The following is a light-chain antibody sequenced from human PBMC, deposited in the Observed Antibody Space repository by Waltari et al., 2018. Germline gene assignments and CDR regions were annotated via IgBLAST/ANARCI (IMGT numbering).Light chain of an antibody. V-gene: IGLV1-40*01. Sequence: QSVLTQPPSVSGAPGQRVSISCTGSGSTLGAGYDVHWYQPHPGKAPKLLIYGTSTRPPGVPDRFFGSQSGSSASLAITALQAEDEAEYYCQSYDTSLSVVFGGGTKLTVL. CDR2: GTS. J-gene: IGLJ2*01. CDR1: GSTLGAGYD. CDR3: QSYDTSLSVV.